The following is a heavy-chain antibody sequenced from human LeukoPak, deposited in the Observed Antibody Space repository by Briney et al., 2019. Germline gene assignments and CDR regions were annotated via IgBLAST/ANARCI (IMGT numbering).Heavy chain of an antibody. J-gene: IGHJ4*02. V-gene: IGHV4-34*01. D-gene: IGHD2-15*01. CDR3: ARRRGWWPFDY. Sequence: SETLSLTCAVYGGSFSGYYWSWIRQPPGKGLEWIGEINHSGSTNYNPSLKSRVTISVDTSKNQFSLKLSSVTAADTAVYYCARRRGWWPFDYWGQGTLVTVSS. CDR1: GGSFSGYY. CDR2: INHSGST.